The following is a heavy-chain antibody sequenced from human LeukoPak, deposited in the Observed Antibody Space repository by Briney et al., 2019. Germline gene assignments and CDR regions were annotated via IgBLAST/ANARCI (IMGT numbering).Heavy chain of an antibody. CDR3: ARYSGSHDAFDI. V-gene: IGHV4-39*07. Sequence: SETLSLTCTVSGGSISSSSYYWGWIRQPPGKGLEWIGSIYYSGSTNYNPSLKSRVTISVDTSKNQFSLKLSSVTAADTAVYYCARYSGSHDAFDIWGQGTMVTVSS. CDR2: IYYSGST. J-gene: IGHJ3*02. D-gene: IGHD1-26*01. CDR1: GGSISSSSYY.